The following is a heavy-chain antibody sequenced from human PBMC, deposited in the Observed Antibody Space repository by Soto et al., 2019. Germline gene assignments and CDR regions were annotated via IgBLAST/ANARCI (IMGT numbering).Heavy chain of an antibody. CDR3: ARARGNYKYFDY. J-gene: IGHJ4*02. CDR2: VNTYKGNT. CDR1: GYTFTDYG. Sequence: QVQLVQSGAEVKKPGASVKVSCKASGYTFTDYGFTWVRQAPGQGLEWMGWVNTYKGNTNYAQNFQGRVTMTTDTSTNTAYMELRGLSSDATALYYCARARGNYKYFDYWGQGTRVAVSS. D-gene: IGHD3-16*01. V-gene: IGHV1-18*01.